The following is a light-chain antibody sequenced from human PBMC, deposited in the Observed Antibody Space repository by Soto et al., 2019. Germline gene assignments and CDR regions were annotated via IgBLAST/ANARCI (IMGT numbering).Light chain of an antibody. Sequence: QSALTQPASVSGSPGQSIIISCTGTSSDIGVYDFVSWYQQHPGRAPKLLIYDVTNRPSGISDRFSGSKSGNTASLPISGLQPEDEADYYCSSYTTSTTRVFGGGTKLTVL. CDR1: SSDIGVYDF. CDR2: DVT. J-gene: IGLJ3*02. V-gene: IGLV2-14*01. CDR3: SSYTTSTTRV.